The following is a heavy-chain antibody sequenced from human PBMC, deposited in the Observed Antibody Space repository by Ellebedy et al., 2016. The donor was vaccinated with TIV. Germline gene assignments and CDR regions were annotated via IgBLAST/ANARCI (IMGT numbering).Heavy chain of an antibody. CDR1: GFTFDEYA. CDR2: VGWKGDNF. D-gene: IGHD1-26*01. Sequence: GGSLRLSXAASGFTFDEYAMHWVRQRPGKGLEWVSSVGWKGDNFDYADSVKGRFTISRDNAKNSLYLQMNSLRPEDTALYYCAVLVGATNVDYWGQGTLVTVSS. V-gene: IGHV3-9*01. J-gene: IGHJ4*02. CDR3: AVLVGATNVDY.